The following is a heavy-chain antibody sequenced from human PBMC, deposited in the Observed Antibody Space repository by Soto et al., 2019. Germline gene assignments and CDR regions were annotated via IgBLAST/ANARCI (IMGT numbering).Heavy chain of an antibody. D-gene: IGHD1-7*01. J-gene: IGHJ6*03. CDR2: INPSGGST. Sequence: GASVKVSCKASGYTFTSYDINWVRQAPGQGLEWMGIINPSGGSTSYAQKFQGRVTMTRDTSTCTVYMELSSLRSEDTAVYYCAGNYGEDYYYYMDVWGKGTTVTVSS. CDR3: AGNYGEDYYYYMDV. CDR1: GYTFTSYD. V-gene: IGHV1-46*03.